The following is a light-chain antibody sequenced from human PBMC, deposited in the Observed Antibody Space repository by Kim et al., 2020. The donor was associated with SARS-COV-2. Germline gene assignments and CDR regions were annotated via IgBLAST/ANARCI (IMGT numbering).Light chain of an antibody. CDR1: QDISNY. V-gene: IGKV1-33*01. CDR3: QQYDNLPRVT. J-gene: IGKJ5*01. Sequence: SVGDRVTITCQASQDISNYLNWYQQKPGKAPKLLIYDASNLETGVPSRFSGSGSGTDFTFTISSLQPEDIATYYCQQYDNLPRVTFGQGTRLEIK. CDR2: DAS.